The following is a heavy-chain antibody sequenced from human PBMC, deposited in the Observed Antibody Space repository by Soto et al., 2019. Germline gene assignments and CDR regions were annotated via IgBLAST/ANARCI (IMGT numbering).Heavy chain of an antibody. CDR3: AKDRLRLGELRSNWFDP. CDR2: ISGSGGST. Sequence: EVQLLESGGGLVQPGGSLRLSCAASGFTFSSYAMSWVRQAPGKGQEWVSAISGSGGSTYYADSVKGRFTISRDNSKNTLYLQMNSLRAEDTAVYYCAKDRLRLGELRSNWFDPWGQGTLVTVSS. V-gene: IGHV3-23*01. CDR1: GFTFSSYA. J-gene: IGHJ5*02. D-gene: IGHD3-16*01.